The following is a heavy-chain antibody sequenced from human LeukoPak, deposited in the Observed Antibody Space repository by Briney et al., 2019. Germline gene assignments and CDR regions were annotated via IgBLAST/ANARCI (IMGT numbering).Heavy chain of an antibody. CDR1: GGSISSGGYY. CDR2: MYTSGNT. CDR3: ASVYYDFWSGYYTFDAFDI. J-gene: IGHJ3*02. D-gene: IGHD3-3*01. Sequence: SQTLSLTCTVSGGSISSGGYYWSWIRQPAGKGLEWIGRMYTSGNTNYNPSLKSRATISVDTSKNQFSLKLSSVTAADTAVYYCASVYYDFWSGYYTFDAFDIWGQGTMVTVSS. V-gene: IGHV4-61*02.